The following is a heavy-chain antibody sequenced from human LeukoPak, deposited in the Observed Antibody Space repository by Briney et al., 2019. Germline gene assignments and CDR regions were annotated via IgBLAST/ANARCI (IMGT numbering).Heavy chain of an antibody. CDR1: GYTFTTYD. V-gene: IGHV1-8*01. D-gene: IGHD1-14*01. CDR2: MNPNSGNT. CDR3: ARGPPEHPQGY. Sequence: GASVKVSCKASGYTFTTYDINWVRQATGQGLKWMGWMNPNSGNTDYAQKFQGRVTMTRNTSITTAFMELNNLRSEDTAVYYCARGPPEHPQGYWGQGTLVTVSS. J-gene: IGHJ4*02.